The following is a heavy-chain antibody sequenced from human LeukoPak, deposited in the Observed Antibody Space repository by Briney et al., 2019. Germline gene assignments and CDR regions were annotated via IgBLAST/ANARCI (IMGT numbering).Heavy chain of an antibody. Sequence: PSETLSLTCTVSGGSISSSSYYWGWIGQPPGKGLEWIGSIYYSGSTYYNPSLRSRVTISVDTSKNQFSLKLSPVTAADTAVYYCATSKAKIAVAVHWGQGTLVTVSS. D-gene: IGHD6-19*01. V-gene: IGHV4-39*01. J-gene: IGHJ4*02. CDR3: ATSKAKIAVAVH. CDR2: IYYSGST. CDR1: GGSISSSSYY.